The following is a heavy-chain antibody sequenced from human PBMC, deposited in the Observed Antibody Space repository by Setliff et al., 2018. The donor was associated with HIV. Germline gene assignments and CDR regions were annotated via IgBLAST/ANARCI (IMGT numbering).Heavy chain of an antibody. CDR1: GDFSNIQW. Sequence: SETLSLTCTVSGDFSNIQWWTWMRQSPGLGLQWIGSIHHSGSTNYNPSLKSRVTISVDTSKNQFSLKLSSVTAADTAVYYCARVDRCSGGSCYFIDYWGQGTLVTVSS. D-gene: IGHD2-15*01. V-gene: IGHV4-59*11. J-gene: IGHJ4*02. CDR3: ARVDRCSGGSCYFIDY. CDR2: IHHSGST.